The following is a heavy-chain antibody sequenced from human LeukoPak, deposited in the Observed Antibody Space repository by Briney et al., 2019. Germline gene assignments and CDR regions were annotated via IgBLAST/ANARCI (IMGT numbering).Heavy chain of an antibody. V-gene: IGHV3-23*01. CDR2: ISGDGTET. CDR3: AKGGHYSFFDY. Sequence: GGSLRLSCIASGFTFSSYAMGWVRQAPRKGLEWVSTISGDGTETFYADSVKGRFTISRDNSKNTHYLQMSSLRAEDTGIYYCAKGGHYSFFDYWGQGTLVTVSS. D-gene: IGHD4-11*01. J-gene: IGHJ4*02. CDR1: GFTFSSYA.